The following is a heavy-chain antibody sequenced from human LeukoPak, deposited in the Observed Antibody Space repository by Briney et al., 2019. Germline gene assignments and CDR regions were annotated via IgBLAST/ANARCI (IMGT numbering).Heavy chain of an antibody. J-gene: IGHJ4*02. CDR3: ARGIPYGLSYFDY. V-gene: IGHV3-7*04. CDR1: GFTFRSFW. D-gene: IGHD2-2*02. Sequence: GGSLRLSCSASGFTFRSFWMTWVRQAPGKGLELVANIKGDGSDANYVDAVKGRFTISRDNAKDSLYLQMNSVGPEDTAVYYCARGIPYGLSYFDYWGQGTLVTVSS. CDR2: IKGDGSDA.